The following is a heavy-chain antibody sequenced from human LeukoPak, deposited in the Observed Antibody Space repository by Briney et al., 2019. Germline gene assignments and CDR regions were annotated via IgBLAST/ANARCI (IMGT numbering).Heavy chain of an antibody. CDR3: ARELVVAGTDY. V-gene: IGHV3-7*01. Sequence: PGGSLRLSCAASGFTVSSNYMSWVRQAPGKGLEWVANIKQDGSEKYYVDSVKGRFTISRDNAKNSLYLQMNSLRAEDTAVYYCARELVVAGTDYWGQGTLVTVSS. CDR2: IKQDGSEK. D-gene: IGHD6-19*01. J-gene: IGHJ4*02. CDR1: GFTVSSNY.